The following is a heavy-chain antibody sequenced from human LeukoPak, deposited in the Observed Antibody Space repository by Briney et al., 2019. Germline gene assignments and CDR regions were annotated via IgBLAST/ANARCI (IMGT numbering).Heavy chain of an antibody. D-gene: IGHD6-13*01. Sequence: GASVKVSCKASGYTFTSYAMNWVRQAPGQGLEWMGWINTNTGNPTYAQGFTGRFVFSLDTSVSTAYLQISSLKAEDTAVYYCARVGRYSSSWYLNWFDPWGQGTLVTVSS. CDR2: INTNTGNP. CDR3: ARVGRYSSSWYLNWFDP. V-gene: IGHV7-4-1*02. CDR1: GYTFTSYA. J-gene: IGHJ5*02.